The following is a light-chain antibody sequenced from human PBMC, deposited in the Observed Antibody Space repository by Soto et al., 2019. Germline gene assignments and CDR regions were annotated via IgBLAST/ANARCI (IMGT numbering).Light chain of an antibody. J-gene: IGLJ1*01. CDR3: CSYTSSGTLYV. CDR2: EVS. Sequence: QSALTQPASVSGSPGQSITISCTGTSSDVGGYNYVSWYQQHAGKAPKLMIYEVSNRPSGVSNRFSGSKSFNVASLTISGLQADDEADYYCCSYTSSGTLYVFGSGTKLTVL. CDR1: SSDVGGYNY. V-gene: IGLV2-14*01.